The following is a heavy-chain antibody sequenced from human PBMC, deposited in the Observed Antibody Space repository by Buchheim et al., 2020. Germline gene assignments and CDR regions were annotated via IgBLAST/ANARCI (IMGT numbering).Heavy chain of an antibody. CDR1: DGSISRSSHY. D-gene: IGHD2-15*01. J-gene: IGHJ5*01. V-gene: IGHV4-39*01. CDR3: ARGYCGGGTCYFYSGWFDS. CDR2: IYYSGST. Sequence: QVQLQESGPGLVKPSETLSLTCSVSDGSISRSSHYWGWIRQPPGKGLEWIGTIYYSGSTYYNTSLKSRVTISVDTSKSQFSLRLTSMTAADTAIYYCARGYCGGGTCYFYSGWFDSWGQGTL.